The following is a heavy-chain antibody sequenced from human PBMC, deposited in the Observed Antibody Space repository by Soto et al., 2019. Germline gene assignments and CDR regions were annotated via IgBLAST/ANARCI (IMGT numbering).Heavy chain of an antibody. D-gene: IGHD2-15*01. CDR1: GYTFTSYG. CDR2: ISAYNGNT. J-gene: IGHJ3*02. Sequence: ASVKVSCKASGYTFTSYGISWVRQAPGQGLEWMGWISAYNGNTNYAQKLQGRVTMTTDTSTSTAYMEQRSLRSDDTALYYCARDINTVEDIVVVVAATPAHAFDIWGQGTMVTVSS. CDR3: ARDINTVEDIVVVVAATPAHAFDI. V-gene: IGHV1-18*01.